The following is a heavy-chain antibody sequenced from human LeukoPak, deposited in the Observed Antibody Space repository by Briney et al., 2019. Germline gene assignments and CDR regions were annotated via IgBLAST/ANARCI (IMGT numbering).Heavy chain of an antibody. Sequence: NSSETLSLTCAVYGGSFSGYYWNWIRQSPGKGLEWIGEINHSGSTNYNPSLKSRVTISVDTSKNQFSLKLSSVTAADTAVYYCARVAAAGMIWGQGTLVTVSS. CDR1: GGSFSGYY. CDR3: ARVAAAGMI. V-gene: IGHV4-34*01. CDR2: INHSGST. D-gene: IGHD6-13*01. J-gene: IGHJ4*02.